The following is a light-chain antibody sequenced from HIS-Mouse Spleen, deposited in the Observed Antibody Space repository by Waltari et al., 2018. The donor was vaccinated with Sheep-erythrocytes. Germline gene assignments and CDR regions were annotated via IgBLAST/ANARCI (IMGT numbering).Light chain of an antibody. CDR1: SSDVGSYNL. Sequence: QSALTQPASVSGSPGQSITISCTGTSSDVGSYNLVSWYQQHPGKAPKLMIYEGSKRPSGVSNRFSCSKSGNTDSLAISGLQAEDEADYYCCSYAGSSTPWVFGGGTKLTVL. CDR3: CSYAGSSTPWV. V-gene: IGLV2-23*01. J-gene: IGLJ3*02. CDR2: EGS.